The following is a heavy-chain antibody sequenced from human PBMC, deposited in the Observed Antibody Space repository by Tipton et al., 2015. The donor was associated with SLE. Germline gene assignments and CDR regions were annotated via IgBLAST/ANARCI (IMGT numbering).Heavy chain of an antibody. CDR1: GFTFSSYG. D-gene: IGHD4-17*01. Sequence: SLRLSCTASGFTFSSYGMHWVRQAPGKGLEWVAFIRYDGSNKYYTDSVKGRFTISRDNSKNMLYLQMNSLGAEDTAVYYCARVQVTTYYGMDVWGQGATVTASS. V-gene: IGHV3-30*02. CDR2: IRYDGSNK. J-gene: IGHJ6*02. CDR3: ARVQVTTYYGMDV.